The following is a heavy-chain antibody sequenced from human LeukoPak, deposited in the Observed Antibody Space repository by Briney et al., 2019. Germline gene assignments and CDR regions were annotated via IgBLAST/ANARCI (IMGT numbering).Heavy chain of an antibody. CDR3: ARGLPPYDFWSGYYRMHFDY. D-gene: IGHD3-3*01. CDR2: INHSGST. CDR1: GGSFSGYY. V-gene: IGHV4-34*01. J-gene: IGHJ4*02. Sequence: PSETLSLTCAVSGGSFSGYYWSWIRQAPGKGLEWIGEINHSGSTNYNPSLKSRVTISTDTSKNQFSLKLTSVTAADTAVYYCARGLPPYDFWSGYYRMHFDYWGQGTLVTVSS.